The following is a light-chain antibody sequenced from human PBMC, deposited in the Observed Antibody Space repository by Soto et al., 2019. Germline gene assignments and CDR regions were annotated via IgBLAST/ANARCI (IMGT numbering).Light chain of an antibody. Sequence: IVLTQSPATLSVSPGETATLSCRASENINTYLAWYQQKPGQAPKLLIYDASNRATGIPARFSASGSVTDFTLSISSLEPEDFAVYYCQHRYNWPLTFGGGTKVEIK. CDR3: QHRYNWPLT. CDR2: DAS. CDR1: ENINTY. J-gene: IGKJ4*01. V-gene: IGKV3-11*01.